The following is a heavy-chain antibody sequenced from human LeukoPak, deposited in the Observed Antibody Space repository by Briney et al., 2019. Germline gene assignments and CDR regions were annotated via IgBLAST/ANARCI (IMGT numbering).Heavy chain of an antibody. Sequence: GSLRLSCAVSGFTFSDHYMDWIRQPPGKGLEWIGSLYYTGSTYYNPSLKSRVTISVDTSKKKFSLKLSSVTAADTAVYYCARHINMVRGVVDYWGQGTLVTVSS. V-gene: IGHV4-39*01. D-gene: IGHD3-10*01. J-gene: IGHJ4*02. CDR3: ARHINMVRGVVDY. CDR1: GFTFSDHY. CDR2: LYYTGST.